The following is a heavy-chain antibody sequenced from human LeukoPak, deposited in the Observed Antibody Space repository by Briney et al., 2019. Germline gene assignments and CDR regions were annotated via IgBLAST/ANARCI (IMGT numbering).Heavy chain of an antibody. CDR1: GGTFSSYA. V-gene: IGHV1-69*05. J-gene: IGHJ6*03. Sequence: SVKVSCKASGGTFSSYAISWVRQAPGQGLEWMGRIIPIFGTANYAQKFQGRVTITTDESTSTAYMELSSLRSEDTDVYYCAREAEDYGSGSYSLTSYYYMDVWGKGTTVTVSS. CDR2: IIPIFGTA. D-gene: IGHD3-10*01. CDR3: AREAEDYGSGSYSLTSYYYMDV.